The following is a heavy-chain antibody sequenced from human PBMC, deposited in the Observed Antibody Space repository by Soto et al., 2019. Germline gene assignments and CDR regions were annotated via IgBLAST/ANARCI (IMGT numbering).Heavy chain of an antibody. Sequence: PGSSLRLSCAASVLTFSNFGVNWVRQAPGTCLEWVAVISHDGRSKFYGDSVKVRLTISRDNSKNTLSLQMNSLRAEDTAVYYCAKDRGYCDTSSCYLGHAFDIWGQGTMDTV. CDR1: VLTFSNFG. CDR3: AKDRGYCDTSSCYLGHAFDI. CDR2: ISHDGRSK. J-gene: IGHJ3*02. D-gene: IGHD2-2*01. V-gene: IGHV3-30*18.